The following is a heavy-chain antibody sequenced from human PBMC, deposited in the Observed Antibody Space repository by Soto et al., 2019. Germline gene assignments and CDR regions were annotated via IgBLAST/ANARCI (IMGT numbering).Heavy chain of an antibody. CDR1: GDTFTSYY. V-gene: IGHV1-46*01. CDR2: INPHGGST. D-gene: IGHD3-3*01. Sequence: GASVTVSCKAPGDTFTSYYLNWVRQAPGQGLEWMGVINPHGGSTKYAQKFQGRITMTRDTSRSTVYMELSSLRSDDTAIYYCARSSGGNFGIIIEGSNWCDPWGQGTMGSVSA. CDR3: ARSSGGNFGIIIEGSNWCDP. J-gene: IGHJ5*02.